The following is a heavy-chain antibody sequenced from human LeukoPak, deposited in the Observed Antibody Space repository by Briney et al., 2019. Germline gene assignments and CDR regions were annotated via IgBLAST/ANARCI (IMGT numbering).Heavy chain of an antibody. D-gene: IGHD3-3*01. J-gene: IGHJ3*02. CDR1: GGSISSGGYY. CDR2: IYYSGST. V-gene: IGHV4-31*03. CDR3: ASSFYDFWSGSYSEDAFDI. Sequence: SETLSLTCTVSGGSISSGGYYWSWIRQHPGKGLEWTGYIYYSGSTYYNPSLKSRVTISVDTSKNQFSLKLSSVTAADTAVYYCASSFYDFWSGSYSEDAFDIWGQGTMVTVSS.